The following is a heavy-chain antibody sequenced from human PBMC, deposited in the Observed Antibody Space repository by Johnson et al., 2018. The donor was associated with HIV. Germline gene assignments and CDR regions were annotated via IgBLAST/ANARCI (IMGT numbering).Heavy chain of an antibody. CDR2: INWNGGTT. D-gene: IGHD6-13*01. J-gene: IGHJ3*02. CDR1: GFTFDDYG. CDR3: ARDRGSSWPYDAFDI. V-gene: IGHV3-20*04. Sequence: VQLVESGGGVVRPGGSLRLSCAASGFTFDDYGMSWVRQAPGKGLEWVSGINWNGGTTGYADSVKGRFTISRDNSKNTLYLQMNSLRVEDTAVYYCARDRGSSWPYDAFDIWGQGTMVTVSS.